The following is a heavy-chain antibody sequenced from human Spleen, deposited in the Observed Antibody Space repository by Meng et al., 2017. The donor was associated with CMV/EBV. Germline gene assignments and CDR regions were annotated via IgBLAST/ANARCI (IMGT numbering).Heavy chain of an antibody. CDR1: ENTLTGYY. J-gene: IGHJ5*02. Sequence: ASVKVSCKASENTLTGYYLHWVRQAPGQGLEWMGWINPNSGGTNYAQKFQGRVTMTRDTSISTTYMDLSRLRSDDTAVYYCARGGPWYGSGINWFDPWGQGTLVTVSS. CDR3: ARGGPWYGSGINWFDP. V-gene: IGHV1-2*02. D-gene: IGHD3-10*01. CDR2: INPNSGGT.